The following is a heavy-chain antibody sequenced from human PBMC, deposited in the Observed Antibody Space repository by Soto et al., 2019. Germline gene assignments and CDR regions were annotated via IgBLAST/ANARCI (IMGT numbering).Heavy chain of an antibody. Sequence: SETLSLTCTVSGGSISSSSYYWGWIRQPPGKGLEWIGSIYYSGSTYYNPSLKSRVTISVDTSKNQFSLKLSSVTAADTAVYYCARHKEGYYYGMDVWGQGTTVTVSS. CDR1: GGSISSSSYY. CDR3: ARHKEGYYYGMDV. V-gene: IGHV4-39*01. CDR2: IYYSGST. J-gene: IGHJ6*02.